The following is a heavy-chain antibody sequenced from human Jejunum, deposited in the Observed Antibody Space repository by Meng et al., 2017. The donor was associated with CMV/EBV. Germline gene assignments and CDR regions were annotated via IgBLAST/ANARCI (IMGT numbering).Heavy chain of an antibody. Sequence: VEAGGGVVQPGGCLRLSCTPSGFNVSDYGMNVIRQAQGKGLEWVAFISYKGDNKYYADSVRGRFTISRDNSKNTLDLQMNSLRTEDTAVYYCTKDQVLLWGQGTLVTVSS. CDR2: ISYKGDNK. J-gene: IGHJ4*02. D-gene: IGHD3-10*01. V-gene: IGHV3-30*02. CDR3: TKDQVLL. CDR1: GFNVSDYG.